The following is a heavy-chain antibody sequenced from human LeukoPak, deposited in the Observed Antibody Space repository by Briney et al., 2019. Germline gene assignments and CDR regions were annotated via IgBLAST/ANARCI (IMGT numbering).Heavy chain of an antibody. CDR3: ARGRIGIAALDY. D-gene: IGHD6-6*01. Sequence: GGSLRLSCAASGFTFSSYSMNWVRQAPGKGLEWVSSISSSSSYIYYADSVEGRFTISRDNAKNSLYLQMNSLRAEDTAVYYCARGRIGIAALDYWGQGTLVTVSS. J-gene: IGHJ4*02. V-gene: IGHV3-21*01. CDR1: GFTFSSYS. CDR2: ISSSSSYI.